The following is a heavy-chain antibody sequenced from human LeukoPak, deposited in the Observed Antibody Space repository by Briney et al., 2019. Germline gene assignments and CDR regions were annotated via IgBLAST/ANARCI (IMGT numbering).Heavy chain of an antibody. Sequence: SETLSLTCAVYGGSFSGYYWSWIRQPPGKGLEWIGEINRSGSTNYNPSLKSRVTISVDTSKNQFSLKLSSVTAADTAVYYCARGLLRSGYSYGYRKNYFDYWGQGTLVTVSS. V-gene: IGHV4-34*01. CDR1: GGSFSGYY. CDR2: INRSGST. J-gene: IGHJ4*02. D-gene: IGHD5-18*01. CDR3: ARGLLRSGYSYGYRKNYFDY.